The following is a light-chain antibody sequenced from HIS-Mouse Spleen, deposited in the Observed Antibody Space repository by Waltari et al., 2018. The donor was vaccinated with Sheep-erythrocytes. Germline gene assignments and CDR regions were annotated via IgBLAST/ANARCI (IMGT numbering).Light chain of an antibody. Sequence: SYDLTQPPSVSVSPGQTASITCSGDKLGDKYACWYQQKPGQSPVLVIYQGSKRPSGRPARFSGSNSENTATLAIGGTQAMDEADYYCQAWDSSTAVFGGGTKLTVL. J-gene: IGLJ2*01. CDR1: KLGDKY. CDR2: QGS. CDR3: QAWDSSTAV. V-gene: IGLV3-1*01.